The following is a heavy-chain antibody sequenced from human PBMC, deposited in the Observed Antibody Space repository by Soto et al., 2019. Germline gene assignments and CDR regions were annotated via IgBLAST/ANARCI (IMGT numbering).Heavy chain of an antibody. J-gene: IGHJ6*02. V-gene: IGHV4-59*01. D-gene: IGHD6-6*01. CDR1: GGSISSYY. CDR3: ARDGWSIAARPYYGMDV. Sequence: SETLSLTCTVSGGSISSYYWSWIRQPPGKGLEWIGYIYYSGSTNYNPSLKSRVTISVDTSKNQFSLKLSSVTAADTAVYYCARDGWSIAARPYYGMDVWGQGTPVTVSS. CDR2: IYYSGST.